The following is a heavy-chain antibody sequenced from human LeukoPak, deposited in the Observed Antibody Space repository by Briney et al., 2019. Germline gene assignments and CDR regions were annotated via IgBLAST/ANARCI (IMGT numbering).Heavy chain of an antibody. D-gene: IGHD3-22*01. J-gene: IGHJ4*02. V-gene: IGHV3-15*01. CDR1: GFSFSNAW. CDR3: TTYYYDSTSDFAY. CDR2: IKSKTDGGTT. Sequence: GGSLRLSCAASGFSFSNAWMSWARQAPGKGLEWVGRIKSKTDGGTTDYAAPVKGRFTISRDDSKNTLYLQMNSLKTEDTAVYYCTTYYYDSTSDFAYWGQGTLVTVSS.